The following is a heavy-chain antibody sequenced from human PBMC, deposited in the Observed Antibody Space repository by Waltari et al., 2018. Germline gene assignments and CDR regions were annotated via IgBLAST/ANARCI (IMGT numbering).Heavy chain of an antibody. J-gene: IGHJ4*02. D-gene: IGHD6-13*01. Sequence: QVQLQESGPGLVKPSETLSLTCAVSGYSISSGYYWGWIRQPPGKGLEWIGSIYHSGSTYYNPSLKSRVTISVDTSKNQFSLKLSSVTAADTAVYYCARYAAPREQQLVWSINNYFDYWGQGTLVTVSS. CDR2: IYHSGST. CDR1: GYSISSGYY. CDR3: ARYAAPREQQLVWSINNYFDY. V-gene: IGHV4-38-2*01.